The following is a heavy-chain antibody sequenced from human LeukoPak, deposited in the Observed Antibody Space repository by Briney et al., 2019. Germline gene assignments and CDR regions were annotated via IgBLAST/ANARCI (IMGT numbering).Heavy chain of an antibody. Sequence: PSETLSLTCTVSGGSISTYYWTWIRQPPGKGLEWLGYIYYNGNTNYNPSLPSRVTISLNTSKNQFSLNLTSVTAADTAVYYCARLKGEMITIQPYYHYYMDVWGKGTTVTVSS. J-gene: IGHJ6*03. CDR1: GGSISTYY. CDR2: IYYNGNT. V-gene: IGHV4-59*01. D-gene: IGHD5-24*01. CDR3: ARLKGEMITIQPYYHYYMDV.